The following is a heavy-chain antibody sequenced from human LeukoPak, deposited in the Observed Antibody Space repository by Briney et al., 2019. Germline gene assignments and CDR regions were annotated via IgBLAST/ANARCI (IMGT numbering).Heavy chain of an antibody. D-gene: IGHD2-2*01. Sequence: GGSLRLSCAASGFTVSSNYMSWVRQAPGKGPEWVSVSYSGGSTYYADSVKGRFTISRDNSKNTLYLQMNSLRAEDTAVYYCARWEGYCTSTSCYHFDYWGQGTLVTVSS. V-gene: IGHV3-66*02. J-gene: IGHJ4*02. CDR3: ARWEGYCTSTSCYHFDY. CDR2: SYSGGST. CDR1: GFTVSSNY.